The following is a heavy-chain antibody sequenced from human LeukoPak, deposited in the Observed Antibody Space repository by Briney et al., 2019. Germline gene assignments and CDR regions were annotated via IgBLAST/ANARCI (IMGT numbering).Heavy chain of an antibody. D-gene: IGHD4-17*01. V-gene: IGHV3-7*03. J-gene: IGHJ4*02. Sequence: PGGSLRLSCAASGFVFSSYWMTWVRQAPGKGLEWVASINEGGSGKYYVDSVKGRFTISRDNAQKSLYLEMHSLRAEGTAVYYCARAVTSTEGYWGQGTLVTVSS. CDR1: GFVFSSYW. CDR2: INEGGSGK. CDR3: ARAVTSTEGY.